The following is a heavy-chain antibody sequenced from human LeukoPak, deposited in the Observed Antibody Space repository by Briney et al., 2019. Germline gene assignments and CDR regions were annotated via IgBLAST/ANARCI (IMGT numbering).Heavy chain of an antibody. V-gene: IGHV1-2*02. CDR2: VNPKSGDT. CDR1: GYSFTGYH. J-gene: IGHJ4*02. Sequence: ASVKVSCRASGYSFTGYHIHWVRQAPGQGLEWMGWVNPKSGDTDYAQKFKDRVTMTRDTSITTAYMELTRLTSDDTAVYYCARVQGYCSDGRCLFWGQGTLVTVSS. D-gene: IGHD2-15*01. CDR3: ARVQGYCSDGRCLF.